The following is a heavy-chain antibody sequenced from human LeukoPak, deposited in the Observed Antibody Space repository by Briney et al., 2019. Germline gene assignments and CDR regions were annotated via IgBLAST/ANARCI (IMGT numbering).Heavy chain of an antibody. V-gene: IGHV4-4*02. CDR2: IYHSGRT. Sequence: GTLSLTCAVSGGSISSSKWWSWVRPPPGKGLEWIGEIYHSGRTNYNPSLKRRVTISVDKSKNQFSLKLSSVTAADTAVYYCARSSRTYYYYGMDVWGKGTTVTVSS. D-gene: IGHD1-1*01. CDR1: GGSISSSKW. J-gene: IGHJ6*04. CDR3: ARSSRTYYYYGMDV.